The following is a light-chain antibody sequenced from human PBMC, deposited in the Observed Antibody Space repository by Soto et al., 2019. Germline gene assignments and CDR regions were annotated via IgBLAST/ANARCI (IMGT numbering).Light chain of an antibody. CDR2: DAS. V-gene: IGKV1-33*01. CDR1: HDIRNS. J-gene: IGKJ4*01. CDR3: QQFDNGPLVS. Sequence: DIQMTQSPSSLSASVGDRVTITCQASHDIRNSLNWYQQKPGEAPKHLINDASKLERGVSSRFSGSVSGTDFTLTITTLHPEDVATYYCQQFDNGPLVSFGGGTKVEIK.